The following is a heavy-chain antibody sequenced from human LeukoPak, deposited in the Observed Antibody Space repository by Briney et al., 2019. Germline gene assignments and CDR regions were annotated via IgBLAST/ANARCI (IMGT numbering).Heavy chain of an antibody. CDR1: GGSISSYY. D-gene: IGHD3-22*01. CDR3: ARALRNYYDSSGSLDAFDI. J-gene: IGHJ3*02. Sequence: SETLSLTCTVSGGSISSYYWSWIRQPPGKGLEWIGYIYYSGSTNYNPSLKSRVTISVDTSKNQFSLKLSSVTAADTAVYYCARALRNYYDSSGSLDAFDIWGQGTMVTVSS. CDR2: IYYSGST. V-gene: IGHV4-59*08.